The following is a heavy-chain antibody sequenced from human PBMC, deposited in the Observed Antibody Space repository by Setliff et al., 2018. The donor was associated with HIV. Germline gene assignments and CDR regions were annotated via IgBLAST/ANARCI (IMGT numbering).Heavy chain of an antibody. D-gene: IGHD2-8*01. Sequence: ASVKVSCKSSGGTFSSYVINWVRQAPGQGLKWMGGFDPEDAETIYAQRFQGRVTMTEDTSTDTAYMELSSLSSEDTAVYYCATEMMYAQGSFDYWGQGTLVTVS. J-gene: IGHJ4*02. CDR2: FDPEDAET. V-gene: IGHV1-24*01. CDR1: GGTFSSYV. CDR3: ATEMMYAQGSFDY.